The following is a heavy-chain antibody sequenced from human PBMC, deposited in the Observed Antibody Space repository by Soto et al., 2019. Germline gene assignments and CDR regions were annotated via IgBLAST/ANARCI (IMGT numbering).Heavy chain of an antibody. CDR2: IYYSGST. CDR1: GGSISSGGYY. CDR3: ARDGPVTSPWYYYGMDV. V-gene: IGHV4-31*03. D-gene: IGHD4-4*01. J-gene: IGHJ6*02. Sequence: PSETLSLTCTVSGGSISSGGYYWSWIRQQPGKGLEWIGYIYYSGSTYYNPSLKSRVTISVDTSKNQFSLKLSSVTAADTAVYYCARDGPVTSPWYYYGMDVWGQGTTVTVSS.